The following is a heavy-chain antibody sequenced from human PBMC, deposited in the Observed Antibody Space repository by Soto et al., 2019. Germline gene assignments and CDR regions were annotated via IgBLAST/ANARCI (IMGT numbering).Heavy chain of an antibody. Sequence: QVQLVESGGGVVQPGRSLRLSCAASGFTFSSYGMHWVRQAPGKGLEWVAVISYDGSNKYYADSVKGRFTISRDNSKNTLYLQMNSLRAEDTAVYYCAKVARVAAAGTRVRQNYYGMDVWGQGTTVTVSS. V-gene: IGHV3-30*18. CDR1: GFTFSSYG. CDR3: AKVARVAAAGTRVRQNYYGMDV. CDR2: ISYDGSNK. D-gene: IGHD6-13*01. J-gene: IGHJ6*02.